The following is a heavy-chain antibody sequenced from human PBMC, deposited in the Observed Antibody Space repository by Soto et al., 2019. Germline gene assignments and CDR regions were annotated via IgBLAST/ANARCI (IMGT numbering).Heavy chain of an antibody. V-gene: IGHV3-23*01. CDR1: GFTFSSYA. D-gene: IGHD2-21*02. J-gene: IGHJ6*02. CDR2: ISGSGGST. CDR3: AKDSTPDVAVVTAISYGMDV. Sequence: PGGSLRLSCAASGFTFSSYAMSWVRQAPGKGLEWVSAISGSGGSTYYADSVKGRFTISRDNSKNTLYLQMNSLRAEDTAVYYCAKDSTPDVAVVTAISYGMDVWGQGNTVTVSS.